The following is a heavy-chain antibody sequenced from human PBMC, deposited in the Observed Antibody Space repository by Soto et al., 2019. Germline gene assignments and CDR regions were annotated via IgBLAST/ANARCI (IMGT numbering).Heavy chain of an antibody. CDR2: FRTGGDDGTT. V-gene: IGHV3-23*01. CDR3: AKRGPGGGRGDY. Sequence: GGSLRLSCAASGFIFSSYSMSWVRQAPGKGPEWVSGFRTGGDDGTTYYADSVKGRFTISRHNSKNTLYLQMNSLRAEDTAVYYCAKRGPGGGRGDYWGQGTLVTVSS. CDR1: GFIFSSYS. D-gene: IGHD2-15*01. J-gene: IGHJ4*02.